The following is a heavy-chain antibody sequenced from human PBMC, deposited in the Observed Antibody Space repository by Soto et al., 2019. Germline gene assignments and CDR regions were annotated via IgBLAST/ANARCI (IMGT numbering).Heavy chain of an antibody. V-gene: IGHV1-8*01. J-gene: IGHJ6*02. CDR2: MNPNSGNT. CDR3: ARVLQQVVQYYYYYGMDV. Sequence: ASVKVSCKASGYTFTSYDINWVRQATGQGLEWMGWMNPNSGNTGYAQKFQGRVTMTRSTSISTAYMELSSLRSEDTAVYYCARVLQQVVQYYYYYGMDVWGQGTTVTVSS. CDR1: GYTFTSYD. D-gene: IGHD6-13*01.